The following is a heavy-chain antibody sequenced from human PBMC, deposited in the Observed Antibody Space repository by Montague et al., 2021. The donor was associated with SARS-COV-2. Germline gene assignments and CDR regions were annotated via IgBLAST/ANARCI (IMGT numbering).Heavy chain of an antibody. D-gene: IGHD3-10*01. CDR3: ARGAQRGYGFRLGSFDY. CDR1: GGSFSGYS. CDR2: INHGGST. J-gene: IGHJ4*02. Sequence: SETLSLTCAVYGGSFSGYSWNWIRQPPGKGLEWIGEINHGGSTNYNPSLKSPATMSVDTSKNQFSLKLSSVTAAETAVYYCARGAQRGYGFRLGSFDYWGQGTLVTVSS. V-gene: IGHV4-34*01.